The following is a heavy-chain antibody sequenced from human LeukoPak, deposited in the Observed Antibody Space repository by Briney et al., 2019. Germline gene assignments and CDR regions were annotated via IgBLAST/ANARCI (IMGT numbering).Heavy chain of an antibody. CDR3: ARWRYDILTGYYPFDY. J-gene: IGHJ4*02. CDR1: GFTFNTYW. Sequence: GGSLRLSCEASGFTFNTYWMTWVRQAPGKGLEGVANIKTDGSDKEYVDSVKGRFTISRDNAKNSLYLQMNSLRAEDTAVYYCARWRYDILTGYYPFDYWGQGTLVTVSS. V-gene: IGHV3-7*03. CDR2: IKTDGSDK. D-gene: IGHD3-9*01.